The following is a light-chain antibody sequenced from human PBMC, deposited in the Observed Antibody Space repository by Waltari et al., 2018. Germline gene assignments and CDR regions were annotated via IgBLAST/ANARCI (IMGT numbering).Light chain of an antibody. CDR3: SSYAGNNFVV. CDR1: SRDVGGYTY. CDR2: AFC. V-gene: IGLV2-8*01. Sequence: HSALTQPPSAPGSPGQSVTISCNATSRDVGGYTYVPWYQFHPGNAPTLLIYAFCKRPSGVPDRFSGSKSGNTASLIVSGLQAEDEAEYYCSSYAGNNFVVFGGGTQLTVL. J-gene: IGLJ2*01.